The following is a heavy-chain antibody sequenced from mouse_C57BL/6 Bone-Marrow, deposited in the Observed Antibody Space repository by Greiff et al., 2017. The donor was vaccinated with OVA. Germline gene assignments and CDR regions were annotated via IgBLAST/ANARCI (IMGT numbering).Heavy chain of an antibody. D-gene: IGHD1-1*01. CDR3: ARRGSSYPLYAMDY. J-gene: IGHJ4*01. Sequence: QQSCKASGYTFTSYWMHWVKQRPGRGLEWIGRIDPNSGGTKYNEKFKSKATLTVDKPSSTAYMQLSSLTSEDSAVYYCARRGSSYPLYAMDYWGQGTSVTVSS. V-gene: IGHV1-72*01. CDR2: IDPNSGGT. CDR1: GYTFTSYW.